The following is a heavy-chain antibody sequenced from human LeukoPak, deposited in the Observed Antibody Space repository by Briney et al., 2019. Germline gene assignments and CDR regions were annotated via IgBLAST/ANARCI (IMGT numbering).Heavy chain of an antibody. CDR1: GYTFTGYY. J-gene: IGHJ4*02. D-gene: IGHD6-13*01. Sequence: ASVKVSCKASGYTFTGYYIHWVRQAPGQGLEWMGWINPNSGGTNYAQKFPGRVTMTRDTSISTAYMELSRLRSDDTAVYYCARVFQKQLSDYWGQGSLVAVSS. V-gene: IGHV1-2*02. CDR2: INPNSGGT. CDR3: ARVFQKQLSDY.